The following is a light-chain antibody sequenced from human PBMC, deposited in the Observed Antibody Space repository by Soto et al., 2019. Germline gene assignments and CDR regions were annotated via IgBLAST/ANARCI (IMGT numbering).Light chain of an antibody. Sequence: EIVLTQSPATLSLSPGERATLSCRASQSVSSYLAWYQQKPGQAPRLLIYDASNRATGIPARFSGSGSGTDFTLTISSLEPEDFAVYYCQQRSNLPLTFGPGPKVDIK. V-gene: IGKV3-11*01. CDR2: DAS. CDR1: QSVSSY. J-gene: IGKJ3*01. CDR3: QQRSNLPLT.